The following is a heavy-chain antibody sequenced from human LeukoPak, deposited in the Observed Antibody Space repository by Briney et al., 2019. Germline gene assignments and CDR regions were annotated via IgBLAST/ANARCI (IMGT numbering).Heavy chain of an antibody. CDR3: ARRASAAGTYDYYYMDV. Sequence: ASVKVSCKASGYTFTSYAMNWVRQAPGQGLEWMGWINPNSGGTNYAQKFQGRVTMTRDTSISTAYMELSRLRSDDTAVYYCARRASAAGTYDYYYMDVWGKGTTVTISS. CDR1: GYTFTSYA. V-gene: IGHV1-2*02. J-gene: IGHJ6*03. D-gene: IGHD6-13*01. CDR2: INPNSGGT.